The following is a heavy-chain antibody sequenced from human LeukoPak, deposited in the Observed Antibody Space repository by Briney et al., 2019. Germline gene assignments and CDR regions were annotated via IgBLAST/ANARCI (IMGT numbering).Heavy chain of an antibody. J-gene: IGHJ4*02. Sequence: ASVKVSCKASGYTFTGYYIHWVRQAPGQGLECMGWINPNSGGTNYAQKFQGRVTMTRDTSINTSYMELSRLRSDDTAVYYCATTNSGYDWSFDYWGQGTLVTVSS. V-gene: IGHV1-2*02. D-gene: IGHD5-12*01. CDR2: INPNSGGT. CDR3: ATTNSGYDWSFDY. CDR1: GYTFTGYY.